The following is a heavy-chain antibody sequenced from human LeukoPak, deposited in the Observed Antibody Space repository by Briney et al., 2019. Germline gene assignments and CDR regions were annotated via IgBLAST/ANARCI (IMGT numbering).Heavy chain of an antibody. Sequence: GATLRLSCVASGLTFSAYWMSWVRQAPGQGREWVANIKHDGCAKYYVDSVKGRFTISRDNARNSMYLQMNSLRAEDTAVYYCSISGSYTGDSDYWGQGTLVTVPS. D-gene: IGHD3-10*01. CDR1: GLTFSAYW. V-gene: IGHV3-7*02. CDR3: SISGSYTGDSDY. J-gene: IGHJ4*02. CDR2: IKHDGCAK.